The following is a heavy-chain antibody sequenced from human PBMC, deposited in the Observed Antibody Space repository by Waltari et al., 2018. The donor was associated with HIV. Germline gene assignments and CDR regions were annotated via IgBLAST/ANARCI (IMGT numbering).Heavy chain of an antibody. CDR3: ARDSRDNSWSLNFFDP. D-gene: IGHD6-13*01. V-gene: IGHV3-21*01. Sequence: EVQLVESGGGPVKPGGPLRLSCRASGFTFNSYSLTWVRQAPGKGLEWISSISSSGTFTHYADSVKGRFTISRDNANKSVYLQMNSLRAEDTAVYYCARDSRDNSWSLNFFDPWGQGTLVTVSS. CDR1: GFTFNSYS. CDR2: ISSSGTFT. J-gene: IGHJ5*02.